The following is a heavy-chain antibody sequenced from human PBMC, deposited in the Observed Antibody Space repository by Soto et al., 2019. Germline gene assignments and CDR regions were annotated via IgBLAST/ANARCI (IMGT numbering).Heavy chain of an antibody. V-gene: IGHV3-74*01. Sequence: GGSLRLSCEASGFTFSSYWMHWVRQAPGKGLVWVSRSNSDGSSTNYADSVKGRFTISRDNAKNTVYLQMNSLRVEDTAVYYCARGFYGLGYCGQGTLVTVSS. CDR2: SNSDGSST. CDR1: GFTFSSYW. CDR3: ARGFYGLGY. J-gene: IGHJ4*02. D-gene: IGHD3-16*01.